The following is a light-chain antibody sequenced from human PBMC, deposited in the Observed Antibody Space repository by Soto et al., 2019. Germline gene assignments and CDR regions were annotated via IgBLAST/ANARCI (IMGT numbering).Light chain of an antibody. Sequence: QSALTQPASVSGSPGQSITISCTGTSSDVGSYEFVSWYQQYPGNAPKLMIHEASKRPSGVSDRFSGSKSGNTASLTISGLQAEDEADYFCCSYAGSSTWVFGGGTKLTVL. V-gene: IGLV2-23*01. CDR1: SSDVGSYEF. CDR2: EAS. J-gene: IGLJ3*02. CDR3: CSYAGSSTWV.